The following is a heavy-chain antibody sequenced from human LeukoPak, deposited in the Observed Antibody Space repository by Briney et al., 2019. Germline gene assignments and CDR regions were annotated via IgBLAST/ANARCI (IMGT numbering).Heavy chain of an antibody. Sequence: SETLSLTCGVSGGSISSYYWSWIRQTPGKGLEWLGHIYSSGSTTDNPSLKSRVTISVDTSKNQLSLKLTSVTPADTAVYYCARFSTFRDSSGYYLDYWGQGILVTVSS. CDR2: IYSSGST. V-gene: IGHV4-59*01. CDR1: GGSISSYY. J-gene: IGHJ4*02. D-gene: IGHD3-22*01. CDR3: ARFSTFRDSSGYYLDY.